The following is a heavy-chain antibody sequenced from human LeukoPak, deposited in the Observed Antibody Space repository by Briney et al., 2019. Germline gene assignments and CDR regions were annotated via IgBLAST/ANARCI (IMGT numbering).Heavy chain of an antibody. J-gene: IGHJ3*02. V-gene: IGHV3-66*01. CDR3: ARDHLRDGYNTDAFDI. D-gene: IGHD5-24*01. CDR1: GFTFSSYS. Sequence: QSGGSLRLSCAASGFTFSSYSMNWVRQAPGKGLEWVSVIYRVGSTYYADSVKGRFTISRDNSKNTVYLQMNSLRAEDTALYYCARDHLRDGYNTDAFDIWGHGTMVTVSS. CDR2: IYRVGST.